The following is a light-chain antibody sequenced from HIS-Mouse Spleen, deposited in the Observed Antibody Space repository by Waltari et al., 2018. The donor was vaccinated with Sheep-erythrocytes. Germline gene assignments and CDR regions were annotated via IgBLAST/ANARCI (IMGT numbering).Light chain of an antibody. CDR3: CSYAGSYNHV. V-gene: IGLV2-11*01. CDR1: SSDVGGYNY. Sequence: QSALTQPRSVSGSPGQSVTISCTGTSSDVGGYNYVSWYQQHPGKAPKLLIYDVSKRPSGGPDPFSGSKSGNTASLTIAGLQAEDEADYYCCSYAGSYNHVFATGTKVTVL. J-gene: IGLJ1*01. CDR2: DVS.